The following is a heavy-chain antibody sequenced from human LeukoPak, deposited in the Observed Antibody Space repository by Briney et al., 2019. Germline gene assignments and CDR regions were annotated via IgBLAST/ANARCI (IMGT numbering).Heavy chain of an antibody. V-gene: IGHV4-59*08. CDR2: MLYSGST. Sequence: SETLSLTCTVSGASISNFYWSWIRQAPGQGLEWIGYMLYSGSTNQKPSLRSRVTISVDTSKNQVSLKLSSVTAADTAVYYCVRGVSGLTYDYGVNWGQGTLVTVSS. CDR3: VRGVSGLTYDYGVN. CDR1: GASISNFY. J-gene: IGHJ4*02. D-gene: IGHD4-17*01.